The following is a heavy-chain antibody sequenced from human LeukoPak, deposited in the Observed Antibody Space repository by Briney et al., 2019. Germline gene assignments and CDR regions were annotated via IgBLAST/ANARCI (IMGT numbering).Heavy chain of an antibody. D-gene: IGHD2-21*02. J-gene: IGHJ4*02. CDR1: GFIFNNYA. CDR2: ISWNSGTI. CDR3: ARDPYCGGDCYSALDY. Sequence: GGSLRLSCAGSGFIFNNYAMHWVRQPPGKGLEWVSGISWNSGTIDYADSVRGRFTISRDNAKNSLYLQMDSLRAEDTAVYYCARDPYCGGDCYSALDYWGQGTLVTVSS. V-gene: IGHV3-9*01.